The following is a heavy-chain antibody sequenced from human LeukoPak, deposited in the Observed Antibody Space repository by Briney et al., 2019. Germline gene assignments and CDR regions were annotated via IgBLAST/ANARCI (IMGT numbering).Heavy chain of an antibody. CDR1: EFTFSDNY. Sequence: PGGSLRLSCAASEFTFSDNYMSWIRQAPGKGLEWVSYISSSGIHTEYAYSVKGRFTISRDNAKNSLYLRMISLRAEDTAVYYCARGALMAPGLFDYWGQGTLVTVSS. CDR2: ISSSGIHT. CDR3: ARGALMAPGLFDY. J-gene: IGHJ4*02. D-gene: IGHD1-14*01. V-gene: IGHV3-11*05.